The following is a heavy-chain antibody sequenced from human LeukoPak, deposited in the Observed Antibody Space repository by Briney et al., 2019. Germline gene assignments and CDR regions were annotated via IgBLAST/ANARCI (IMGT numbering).Heavy chain of an antibody. V-gene: IGHV3-23*01. CDR1: GFTFSNYV. D-gene: IGHD3-22*01. J-gene: IGHJ4*02. CDR2: ISGSGGST. Sequence: GGSLRLSCAAPGFTFSNYVMSWVRQAPGKGLEWVSTISGSGGSTQYADSVKGRVTISRDNSKNTLYLQMNSLRAEDTAVYYCARVYYYDSSGSYGFDYWCQGTLVTVSS. CDR3: ARVYYYDSSGSYGFDY.